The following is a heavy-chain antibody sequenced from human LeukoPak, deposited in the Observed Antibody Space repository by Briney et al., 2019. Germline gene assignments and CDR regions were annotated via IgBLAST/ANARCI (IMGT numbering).Heavy chain of an antibody. CDR2: IIPIFGTA. Sequence: SVKVSCKASGGTFSSYAISWVRRAPGQGLEWMGGIIPIFGTANYAQKFQGRVTITADESTSTAYMELSSLRSEDTAVYYCARAVPAASQGFDPWGQGTLVTVSS. CDR3: ARAVPAASQGFDP. D-gene: IGHD2-2*01. J-gene: IGHJ5*02. CDR1: GGTFSSYA. V-gene: IGHV1-69*13.